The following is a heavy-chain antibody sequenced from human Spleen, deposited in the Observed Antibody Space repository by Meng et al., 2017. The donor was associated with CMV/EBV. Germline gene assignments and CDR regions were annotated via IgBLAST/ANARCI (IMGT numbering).Heavy chain of an antibody. D-gene: IGHD6-6*01. CDR2: TNPNSGDT. Sequence: ASVKVSCKASGYTFSDYYIHWVRQAPGQGLEWMGWTNPNSGDTNFAQNFQGRVTMTRDTSISTAYMELSRLRSDDTAVYYCARDPGSSDFDYWGQGTLVTVSS. J-gene: IGHJ4*02. V-gene: IGHV1-2*02. CDR1: GYTFSDYY. CDR3: ARDPGSSDFDY.